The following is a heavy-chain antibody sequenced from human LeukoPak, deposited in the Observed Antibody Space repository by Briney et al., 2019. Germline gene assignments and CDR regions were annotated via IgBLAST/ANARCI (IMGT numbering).Heavy chain of an antibody. CDR2: IKSRTAGGTT. V-gene: IGHV3-15*01. CDR3: ATEYYGAYNY. CDR1: GFTFSSYA. J-gene: IGHJ4*02. Sequence: GGSLRLSCATSGFTFSSYAMSWVRQAPGKGLEWVARIKSRTAGGTTDYAAPVKGRFTISRDDSKDTLYLQMNSLKTEDIAVYYCATEYYGAYNYWGQGTLVTVSS. D-gene: IGHD4-17*01.